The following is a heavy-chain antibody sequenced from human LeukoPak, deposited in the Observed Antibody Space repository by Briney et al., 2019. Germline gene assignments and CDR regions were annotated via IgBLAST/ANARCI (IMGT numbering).Heavy chain of an antibody. V-gene: IGHV3-74*01. D-gene: IGHD3-22*01. CDR1: GFTFSTYW. CDR2: INSDGINT. J-gene: IGHJ5*02. Sequence: GGSLRLSCAASGFTFSTYWMSWVRQAPGKGLVWVSRINSDGINTSYADSVKGRFTISRDNAKNTLNLQMNSLRAEDTAVYYCARDLGQYYDTSDNWFDPWGQGTLVTVSS. CDR3: ARDLGQYYDTSDNWFDP.